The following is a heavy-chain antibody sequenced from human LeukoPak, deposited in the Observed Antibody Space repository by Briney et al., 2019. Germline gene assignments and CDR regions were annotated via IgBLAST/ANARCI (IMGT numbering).Heavy chain of an antibody. D-gene: IGHD2-2*01. CDR3: ATWGIVVVPAAIYYYYYMDV. J-gene: IGHJ6*03. CDR1: GYTFTSYD. CDR2: MNPNSGNT. V-gene: IGHV1-8*01. Sequence: ASVKVSCKASGYTFTSYDINWVRQATGQGLEWMGWMNPNSGNTGYAQKFQGRVTMTRNTSISTAYMEPSSLRSEDTAVYYCATWGIVVVPAAIYYYYYMDVWGKGTTVTVSS.